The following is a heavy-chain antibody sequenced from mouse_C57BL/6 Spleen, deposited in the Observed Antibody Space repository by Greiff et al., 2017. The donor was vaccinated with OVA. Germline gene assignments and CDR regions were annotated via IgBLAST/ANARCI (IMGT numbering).Heavy chain of an antibody. Sequence: VKLVESGPGLVQPSQSLSITCTVSGFSLTSYGVHWGVHCPLKGHDRVLLPCIGGSTDYNAAFISRLSISKDNSKSQVFFKMNSLQADDTAIYYCARNAGLYYFDYWGQGTTLTVSS. J-gene: IGHJ2*01. CDR3: ARNAGLYYFDY. D-gene: IGHD6-2*01. CDR2: PCIGGST. V-gene: IGHV2-2*01. CDR1: GFSLTSYG.